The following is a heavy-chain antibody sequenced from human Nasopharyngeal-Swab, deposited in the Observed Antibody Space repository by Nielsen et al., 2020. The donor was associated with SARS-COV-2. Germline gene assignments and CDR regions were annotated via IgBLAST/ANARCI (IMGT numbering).Heavy chain of an antibody. CDR2: IIPIFGTA. CDR1: GGTFSSYA. Sequence: SVKVSCKASGGTFSSYAISWVRQAPGQGLEWMGGIIPIFGTANYAQKFQGRVTITADESTSTAYMELSSLRSEDTAVYYCATGVCGGDCYPAQHDAFDIWGQGTMVTVSS. V-gene: IGHV1-69*13. D-gene: IGHD2-21*02. J-gene: IGHJ3*02. CDR3: ATGVCGGDCYPAQHDAFDI.